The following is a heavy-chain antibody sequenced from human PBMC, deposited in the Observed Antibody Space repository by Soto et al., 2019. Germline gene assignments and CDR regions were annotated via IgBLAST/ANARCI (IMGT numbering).Heavy chain of an antibody. CDR3: AKGGPFTGGFDP. CDR1: GLTLRSYA. CDR2: ISGRSGVP. Sequence: VGSLRLSCAGSGLTLRSYAMTWIRQTPEKGLEWVSTISGRSGVPSYADSVNGRFTVSRDNSKNTLYLQMNSLRPDDTAIYYCAKGGPFTGGFDPWGQGTLVTSPQ. J-gene: IGHJ5*02. V-gene: IGHV3-23*01. D-gene: IGHD3-16*01.